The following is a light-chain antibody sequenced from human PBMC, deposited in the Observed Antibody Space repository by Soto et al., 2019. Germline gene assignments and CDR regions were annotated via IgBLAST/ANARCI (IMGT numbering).Light chain of an antibody. CDR3: QQYGSSRWT. CDR2: GAS. V-gene: IGKV3-20*01. CDR1: QSVSSNY. Sequence: EVVLTQSPATLSLSPGERATLSCRASQSVSSNYLAWYQQKPGQAPRLLIYGASSGVTGIPDRFSGSGSGTDFTLTISRLEPEDFAVYYCQQYGSSRWTFGQGTKVDI. J-gene: IGKJ1*01.